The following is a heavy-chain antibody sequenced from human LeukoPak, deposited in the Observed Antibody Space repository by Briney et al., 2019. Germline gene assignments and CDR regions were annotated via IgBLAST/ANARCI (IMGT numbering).Heavy chain of an antibody. J-gene: IGHJ4*02. D-gene: IGHD5-18*01. V-gene: IGHV3-53*01. Sequence: PGGSLRLSCAASGFTFSSNYMNLVRHAPGKGLDWVSVIYSGGSTNYADSVKGRFTISRDNSKNTLYLQMNSLRAEDTAVYYCIYGYTLDFWGQGTLVTVSS. CDR3: IYGYTLDF. CDR2: IYSGGST. CDR1: GFTFSSNY.